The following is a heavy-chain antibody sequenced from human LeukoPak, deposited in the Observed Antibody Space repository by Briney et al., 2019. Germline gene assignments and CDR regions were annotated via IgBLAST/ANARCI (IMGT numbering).Heavy chain of an antibody. D-gene: IGHD3-10*01. CDR2: IYYSGST. Sequence: SETLSLTCTVSGGSISSSTYYWGWIRQPPGKGLEWIGSIYYSGSTYYNPSLKSRVTISVDTSKNQFSLKLSSVTAADTAVYYCAKGGNYYGSGSYYRIDWFDPWGQGTLVTVSS. J-gene: IGHJ5*02. CDR1: GGSISSSTYY. V-gene: IGHV4-39*07. CDR3: AKGGNYYGSGSYYRIDWFDP.